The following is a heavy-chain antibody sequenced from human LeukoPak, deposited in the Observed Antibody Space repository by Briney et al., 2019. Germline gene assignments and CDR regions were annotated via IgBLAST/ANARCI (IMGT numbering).Heavy chain of an antibody. J-gene: IGHJ4*02. Sequence: GGSLRLSCAASGFTFDDYAMHWVRQAPGKGLEWVSLISWDGGSTYYADSVKGRFTISRDNSKNSLYLQMNSLRAEDTALYYCAKAKAIYKTTPFDYWGQGTLVTVSS. D-gene: IGHD4-11*01. V-gene: IGHV3-43D*03. CDR3: AKAKAIYKTTPFDY. CDR1: GFTFDDYA. CDR2: ISWDGGST.